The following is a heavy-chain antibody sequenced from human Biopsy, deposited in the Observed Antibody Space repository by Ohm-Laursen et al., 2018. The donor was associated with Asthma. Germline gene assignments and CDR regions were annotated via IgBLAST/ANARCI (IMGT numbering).Heavy chain of an antibody. V-gene: IGHV4-39*01. Sequence: GTLSLTWTVSGGSMSSSSYYWGWIRQPPGKGLEWMGSISYTGSAYHNPSLKSRFSISVDTSKNHFSLKLSSVTAADTAVYYCARHWDWGSFFDYWGQGTPVTVSS. CDR2: ISYTGSA. CDR3: ARHWDWGSFFDY. J-gene: IGHJ4*02. D-gene: IGHD7-27*01. CDR1: GGSMSSSSYY.